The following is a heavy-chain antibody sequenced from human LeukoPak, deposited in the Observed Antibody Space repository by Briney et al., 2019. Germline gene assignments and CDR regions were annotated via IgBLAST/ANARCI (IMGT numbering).Heavy chain of an antibody. CDR3: ARDPGAFDI. J-gene: IGHJ3*02. V-gene: IGHV3-7*01. CDR2: IKQDGSEK. CDR1: GFTFSSYA. Sequence: TGGSLRLSCAASGFTFSSYAMHWVRQAPGKGLEWVANIKQDGSEKYYVDSVKGRFTISRDNAKNSLYLQMNSLRAEDTAVYYCARDPGAFDIWGQGTMVTVSS.